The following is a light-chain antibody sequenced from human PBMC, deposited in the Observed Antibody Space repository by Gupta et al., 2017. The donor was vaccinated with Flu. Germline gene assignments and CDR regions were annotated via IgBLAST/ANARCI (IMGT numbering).Light chain of an antibody. CDR1: QSLLHSDGSKY. V-gene: IGKV2-28*01. CDR2: LVS. Sequence: DIVMTQSPLSLPVTTGEPASIPCRSSQSLLHSDGSKYLDWYLQKPGQPPQLLIYLVSNRASGVPDRFSGSGSGTVFTLSISRVEAEDVGFYYCMQATHVPYSFGQGTKLEIK. CDR3: MQATHVPYS. J-gene: IGKJ2*03.